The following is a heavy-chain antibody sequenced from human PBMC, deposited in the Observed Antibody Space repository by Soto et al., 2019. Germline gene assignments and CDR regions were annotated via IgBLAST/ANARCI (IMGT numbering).Heavy chain of an antibody. CDR3: AKVGAVAVDWYFDL. J-gene: IGHJ2*01. CDR1: GFTFDDYA. CDR2: ISWNSGSI. V-gene: IGHV3-9*01. D-gene: IGHD6-19*01. Sequence: PGGSLRLSCAASGFTFDDYAIHWVRQAPGKGLEWVSGISWNSGSIGYADSVKGRFTISRDNAKNSLYLQMNSLRAEDTALYYCAKVGAVAVDWYFDLWGRGTLVTVSS.